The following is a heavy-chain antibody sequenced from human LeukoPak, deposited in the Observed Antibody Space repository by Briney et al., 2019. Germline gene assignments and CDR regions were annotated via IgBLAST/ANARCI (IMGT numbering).Heavy chain of an antibody. V-gene: IGHV4-59*01. J-gene: IGHJ4*02. Sequence: SETLSLTCTVSGGSISSYYWSWIRQPPGKGLEWIGYIYYSGSTNYNPSLESRVTISVDTSKNQFSLKLSSVTAADTAMYYCARGEAVANSFDYWGQGTLVIVSS. CDR3: ARGEAVANSFDY. D-gene: IGHD6-19*01. CDR1: GGSISSYY. CDR2: IYYSGST.